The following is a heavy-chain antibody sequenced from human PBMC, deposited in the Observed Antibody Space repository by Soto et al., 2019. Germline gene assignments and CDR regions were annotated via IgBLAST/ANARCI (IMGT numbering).Heavy chain of an antibody. V-gene: IGHV4-59*01. CDR3: ARDPGDAFDI. Sequence: SETLSLTCTVSGGSISSYYWSWIRQPPGKGLEWIGYIYYSGSTNYNPSLKSRVTISVDTSKNQFSLKLSSVTAADTAVYYCARDPGDAFDIWGQGTMVTVSS. J-gene: IGHJ3*02. CDR1: GGSISSYY. CDR2: IYYSGST.